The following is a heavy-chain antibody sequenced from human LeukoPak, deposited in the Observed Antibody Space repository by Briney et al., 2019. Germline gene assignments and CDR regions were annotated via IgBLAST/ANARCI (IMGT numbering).Heavy chain of an antibody. CDR1: GFSFISYG. CDR3: AKRPSDYGDYVSYFDY. Sequence: PGGSLRLSCAASGFSFISYGMHWFRQAPGKGLEWVGVISDDGRRKDYADSVKGRFTISRDNSKDTLYLQMNSLRAEDTAVYYCAKRPSDYGDYVSYFDYWGRGTLVTVSS. V-gene: IGHV3-30*18. J-gene: IGHJ4*02. CDR2: ISDDGRRK. D-gene: IGHD4-17*01.